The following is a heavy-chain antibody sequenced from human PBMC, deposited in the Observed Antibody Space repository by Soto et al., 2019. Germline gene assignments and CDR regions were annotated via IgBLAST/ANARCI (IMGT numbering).Heavy chain of an antibody. J-gene: IGHJ4*02. CDR3: AKDLSGWPHY. CDR1: GFTFSSYT. D-gene: IGHD6-19*01. Sequence: ALRLSCAASGFTFSSYTMSWVRQAPGKGLEWVSAISGSGGSTYYADSVKGRFTISRGNSKNTLYLQMNSLRAEDTAVYYCAKDLSGWPHYWGQGALVTVSS. V-gene: IGHV3-23*01. CDR2: ISGSGGST.